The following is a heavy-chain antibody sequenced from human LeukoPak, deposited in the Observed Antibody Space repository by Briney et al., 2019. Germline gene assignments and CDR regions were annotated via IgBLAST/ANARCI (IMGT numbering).Heavy chain of an antibody. D-gene: IGHD4-17*01. V-gene: IGHV1-2*06. CDR1: GYTFTDYY. Sequence: ASVTVSCKASGYTFTDYYMHWVRQAPGQGLEWMGRINPNSGGTNYALKFQGRVTMTRDTSISTAYMELSRLRSDDTAVYYCARDESAVTPWGQGTTVTASS. CDR2: INPNSGGT. J-gene: IGHJ3*01. CDR3: ARDESAVTP.